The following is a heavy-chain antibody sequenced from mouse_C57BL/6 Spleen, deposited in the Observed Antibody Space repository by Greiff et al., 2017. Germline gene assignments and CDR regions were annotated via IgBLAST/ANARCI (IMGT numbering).Heavy chain of an antibody. J-gene: IGHJ4*01. CDR1: GYTFTSYW. CDR3: ARSYVNHAMDY. Sequence: QVQLQQPGAELVRPGSSVKLSCKASGYTFTSYWMDWVKQRPGQGLEWIGNIYPSDSETHYNQKFKDKATLTVDKSSSTAYMQLSSLTSEDSAVDYCARSYVNHAMDYWGQGTSVTVSS. CDR2: IYPSDSET. V-gene: IGHV1-61*01.